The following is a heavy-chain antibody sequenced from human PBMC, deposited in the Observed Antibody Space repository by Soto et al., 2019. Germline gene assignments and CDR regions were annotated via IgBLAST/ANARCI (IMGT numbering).Heavy chain of an antibody. J-gene: IGHJ3*02. D-gene: IGHD6-13*01. CDR1: GFTFSSYW. CDR2: INSDGSST. CDR3: ASQGIAAAGDAFDI. V-gene: IGHV3-74*01. Sequence: GGSLRLSCAASGFTFSSYWMHWFRQAPGKGLVWVSRINSDGSSTSYADSVKGRFTISRDNAKNTLYLQMNSLRAEDTAVYYCASQGIAAAGDAFDIWGQGTMVTVSS.